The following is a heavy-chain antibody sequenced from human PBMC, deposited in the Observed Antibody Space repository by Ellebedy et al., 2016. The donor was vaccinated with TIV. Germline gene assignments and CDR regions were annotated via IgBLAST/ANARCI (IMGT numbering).Heavy chain of an antibody. CDR1: GGSISSYY. CDR2: IYYSGST. Sequence: SETLSLXXTVSGGSISSYYWSWIRQPPGKGLEWIGYIYYSGSTNYNPSLKSRVTISVDTSKNQFSLKLSSVTAADTAVYYCARMGEYYDSSGYCFLYWGQGTLVTVSS. J-gene: IGHJ4*02. CDR3: ARMGEYYDSSGYCFLY. D-gene: IGHD3-22*01. V-gene: IGHV4-59*12.